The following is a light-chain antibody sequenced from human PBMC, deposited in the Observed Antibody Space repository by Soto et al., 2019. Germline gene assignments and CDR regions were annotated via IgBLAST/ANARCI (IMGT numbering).Light chain of an antibody. Sequence: QSALTQPASVSGSPGQSITISCTGTSSDVGGYNYVSWYQQHPGKAPKLMIYEVSNRPSGVSNRLSGSKSGNTASLTISGLQAEEEADYYCSSYTSSSTWGFGGGTKLTVL. J-gene: IGLJ3*02. V-gene: IGLV2-14*01. CDR1: SSDVGGYNY. CDR2: EVS. CDR3: SSYTSSSTWG.